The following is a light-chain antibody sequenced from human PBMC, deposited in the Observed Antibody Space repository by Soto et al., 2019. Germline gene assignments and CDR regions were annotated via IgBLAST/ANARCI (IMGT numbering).Light chain of an antibody. CDR1: QSVLHSSNNKNY. CDR3: QQYYSTPIT. V-gene: IGKV4-1*01. J-gene: IGKJ5*01. Sequence: DIVMTQSPDSLAVSLGERATLNCKSSQSVLHSSNNKNYLAWYQQKPGQPPKLLIYWASTRESGVPDRFSGSGSGTDFTLTISSLQAEDVAVYYCQQYYSTPITFGKGARLEIK. CDR2: WAS.